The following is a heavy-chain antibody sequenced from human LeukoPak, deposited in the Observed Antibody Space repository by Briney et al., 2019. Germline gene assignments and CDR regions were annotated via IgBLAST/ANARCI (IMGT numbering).Heavy chain of an antibody. CDR1: DGSISSSSYY. Sequence: PSETLSLTCTVSDGSISSSSYYWGWIRQPPGKGLEWIGSIFYSGSTYYNPSLKSRLAISVDTSKNQFSLKVSSATAADTAVYYCARQGGTLNWFDPWGQGTLVTVSS. CDR3: ARQGGTLNWFDP. CDR2: IFYSGST. D-gene: IGHD1-7*01. V-gene: IGHV4-39*01. J-gene: IGHJ5*02.